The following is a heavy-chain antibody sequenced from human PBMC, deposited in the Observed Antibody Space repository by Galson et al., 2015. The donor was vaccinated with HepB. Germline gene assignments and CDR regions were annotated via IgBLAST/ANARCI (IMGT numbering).Heavy chain of an antibody. J-gene: IGHJ4*02. CDR3: AREGKVETGPISPFDY. CDR2: IIPIFGTA. CDR1: GGTFSSYA. Sequence: QSGAEVKKPGASVKVSCKASGGTFSSYAISWVRQAPGQGLEWMGGIIPIFGTANYAQKFQGRVTITADESTSTAYMGLSSQRSEDTAVYYCAREGKVETGPISPFDYWGQGTLVIVSS. V-gene: IGHV1-69*13. D-gene: IGHD5-18*01.